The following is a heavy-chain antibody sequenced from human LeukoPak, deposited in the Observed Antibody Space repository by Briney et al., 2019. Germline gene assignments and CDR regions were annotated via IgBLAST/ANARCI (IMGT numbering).Heavy chain of an antibody. D-gene: IGHD3-22*01. CDR3: AVGRWLGLYFDF. V-gene: IGHV4-34*01. CDR1: GGSFSGYY. J-gene: IGHJ4*02. CDR2: INHSGST. Sequence: SETLSLTCAVYGGSFSGYYWSWIRQPPGKGLEWIGEINHSGSTNYNPSLKSRVTISVDTSKNQFSLTLSSVTAADTAVYYCAVGRWLGLYFDFGGQGTVVTVSS.